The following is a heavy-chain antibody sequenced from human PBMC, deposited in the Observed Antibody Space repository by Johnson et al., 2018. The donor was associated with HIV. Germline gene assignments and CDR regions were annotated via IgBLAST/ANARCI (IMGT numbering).Heavy chain of an antibody. V-gene: IGHV3-11*01. CDR2: ISSSGSTI. D-gene: IGHD1-26*01. Sequence: QMQLVESGGGLVKPGGSLRLSCAASGFTFSDYYMSWIRQAPGKGLEWVSYISSSGSTIYYADSVKGRFTISRDNAKNSLYLQINSLRAEDTALYYCAKDIRPGWEIRGNAFDIWGQGTMVTVSA. CDR3: AKDIRPGWEIRGNAFDI. J-gene: IGHJ3*02. CDR1: GFTFSDYY.